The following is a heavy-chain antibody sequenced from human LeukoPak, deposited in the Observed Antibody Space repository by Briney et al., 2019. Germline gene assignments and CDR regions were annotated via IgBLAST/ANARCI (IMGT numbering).Heavy chain of an antibody. J-gene: IGHJ5*02. CDR3: ARRDSSGYYDWFDP. CDR1: GGSISSGSYY. CDR2: IHTSGTT. V-gene: IGHV4-61*02. Sequence: SETLSLTCTVSGGSISSGSYYWSWIRQPAGQGLEWIGRIHTSGTTNYNPSLKSRVTISLDTPKNQFSLKLYSVTAADTAVYYCARRDSSGYYDWFDPWGQGTLVTVSS. D-gene: IGHD3-22*01.